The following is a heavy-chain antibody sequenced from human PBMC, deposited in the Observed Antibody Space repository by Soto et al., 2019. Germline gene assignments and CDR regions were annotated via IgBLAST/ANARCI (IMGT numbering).Heavy chain of an antibody. D-gene: IGHD2-21*02. V-gene: IGHV3-23*01. J-gene: IGHJ3*01. CDR3: AKSLVTPSDAFDL. Sequence: GGSLRLSCAASGFTFGNYAMNWVRQAPGKGLGWISSISDPGTSTYYANSVKGRFSMSRDNSKNTLFLQMNRLRADDTTVYFCAKSLVTPSDAFDLWGRGTLVTVSS. CDR2: ISDPGTST. CDR1: GFTFGNYA.